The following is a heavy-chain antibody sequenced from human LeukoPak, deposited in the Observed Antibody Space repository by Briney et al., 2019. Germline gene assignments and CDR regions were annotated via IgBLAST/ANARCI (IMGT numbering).Heavy chain of an antibody. D-gene: IGHD2-21*01. Sequence: SETLSLTCTVSGGSISSYYWSWIRQPAGKGLEWIGRIYTSGSTNCNPSLKSRVTMSVDTSKNQFSLKLSSVTAADTAVYYCGGGEVPNAFDIWGQGTMVTVSS. CDR1: GGSISSYY. CDR2: IYTSGST. V-gene: IGHV4-4*07. J-gene: IGHJ3*02. CDR3: GGGEVPNAFDI.